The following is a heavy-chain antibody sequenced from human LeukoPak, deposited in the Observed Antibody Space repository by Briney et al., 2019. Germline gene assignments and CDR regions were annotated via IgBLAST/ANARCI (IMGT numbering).Heavy chain of an antibody. Sequence: SETLSLTCAVYGGSFSDYYWIWIRQPPGKGLEWIGEINHSGSTNYNPSLKSRVTMSVDTSKNQFSLKLSSVTAADTAVYYCARHGGSWTFDYWGQGTLVTVSS. V-gene: IGHV4-34*01. J-gene: IGHJ4*02. CDR3: ARHGGSWTFDY. D-gene: IGHD6-13*01. CDR1: GGSFSDYY. CDR2: INHSGST.